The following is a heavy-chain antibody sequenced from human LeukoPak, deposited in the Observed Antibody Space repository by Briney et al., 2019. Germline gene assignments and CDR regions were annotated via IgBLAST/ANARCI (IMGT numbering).Heavy chain of an antibody. Sequence: ASVKVSCKASGYTFTSYGISWVRQAPGQGHEWMGWISAYNGNTNYAQKLQGRVTMTTDTYTSTAYMELRSLRSDDTAVYYCARDASWFGELLFDYWGQGTLVTVSS. CDR2: ISAYNGNT. V-gene: IGHV1-18*01. D-gene: IGHD3-10*01. J-gene: IGHJ4*02. CDR3: ARDASWFGELLFDY. CDR1: GYTFTSYG.